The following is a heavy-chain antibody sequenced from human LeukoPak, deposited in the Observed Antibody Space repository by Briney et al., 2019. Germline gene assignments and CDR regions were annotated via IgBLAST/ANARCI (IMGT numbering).Heavy chain of an antibody. V-gene: IGHV1-69*04. CDR1: GGTFISYA. Sequence: SVKVSCKASGGTFISYAISWVRQAPGQGRDWMGRMIPILGIANYTEKFQGRVTSTADKSTSTAYMELSSLRAEDTAVYYCAREGITMIVVVIWGQGTLVTVSS. CDR3: AREGITMIVVVI. J-gene: IGHJ4*02. D-gene: IGHD3-22*01. CDR2: MIPILGIA.